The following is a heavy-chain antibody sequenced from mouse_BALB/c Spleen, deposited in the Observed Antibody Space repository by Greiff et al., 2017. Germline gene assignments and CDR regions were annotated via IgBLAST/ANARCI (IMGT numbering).Heavy chain of an antibody. CDR1: GFNIKDTY. V-gene: IGHV14-3*02. D-gene: IGHD1-1*01. CDR2: IDPANGNT. J-gene: IGHJ4*01. CDR3: ARSRYAMDY. Sequence: EVQVVESGAELVKPGASVKLSCTASGFNIKDTYMHWVKQRPEQGLEWIGRIDPANGNTKYDPKFQGKATITADTSSNTAYLQLSSLTSEDTAVYYCARSRYAMDYWGQGTSVTVSS.